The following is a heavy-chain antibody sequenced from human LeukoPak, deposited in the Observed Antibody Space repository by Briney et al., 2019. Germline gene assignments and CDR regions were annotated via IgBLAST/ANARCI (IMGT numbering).Heavy chain of an antibody. CDR1: GFTFSSYA. CDR3: TRDDYSDSPTYYNGMDV. CDR2: ISGGGGST. Sequence: GGSLRLSCAASGFTFSSYAMSWVRQAPGKGLEWVSTISGGGGSTYYADSVKGRFTISRDNAKSSLYLQMISLRAEDTAVYFCTRDDYSDSPTYYNGMDVWGQGTAVTVSS. D-gene: IGHD4/OR15-4a*01. J-gene: IGHJ6*02. V-gene: IGHV3-23*01.